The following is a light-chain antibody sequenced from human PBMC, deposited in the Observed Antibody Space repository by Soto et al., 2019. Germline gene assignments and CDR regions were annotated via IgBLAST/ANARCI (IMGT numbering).Light chain of an antibody. J-gene: IGKJ1*01. V-gene: IGKV3-15*01. CDR1: QSVTTN. CDR2: GAS. Sequence: EVVMTQSPATLSVSPGERATLSCRASQSVTTNMAWYQQKPGQAPRLLIYGASTRATGIPARFSGSGSGTDFTLTISSLQSEDFAVYYSQQYNNWPPWTLGQGTKVDIK. CDR3: QQYNNWPPWT.